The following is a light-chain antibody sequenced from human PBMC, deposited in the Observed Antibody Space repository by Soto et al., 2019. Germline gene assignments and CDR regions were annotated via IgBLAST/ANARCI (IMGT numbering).Light chain of an antibody. CDR3: QQYNNWWT. CDR1: QSVSSN. V-gene: IGKV3-15*01. J-gene: IGKJ1*01. Sequence: EIVMTQSPATLSVSPGERDTLSWRASQSVSSNLAWYQQKPGQAPRLLIYGASTRATGIPARFSGSGSGTEFTLTISSLQSEDFAVYYCQQYNNWWTFGQGTKVEIK. CDR2: GAS.